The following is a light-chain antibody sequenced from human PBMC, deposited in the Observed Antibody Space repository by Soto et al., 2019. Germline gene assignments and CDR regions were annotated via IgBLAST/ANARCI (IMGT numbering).Light chain of an antibody. V-gene: IGLV2-14*01. CDR2: DVS. Sequence: QSVLTQPASVSGSPGQSITISCTGTSSDVGSYNYVSWYQQYPGKAPKLMIYDVSNRPSGVSYRFSGSKSGNTASLTISGLQAEDEAHYYCNSYTTSSTHVVFGGGTKLTVL. CDR1: SSDVGSYNY. CDR3: NSYTTSSTHVV. J-gene: IGLJ2*01.